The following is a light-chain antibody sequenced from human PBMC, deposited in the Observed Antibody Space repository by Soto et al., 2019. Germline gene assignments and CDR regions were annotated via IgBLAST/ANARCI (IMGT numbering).Light chain of an antibody. CDR1: QSVSSSY. V-gene: IGKV3-20*01. CDR2: GAS. CDR3: QQYGSSPPYT. J-gene: IGKJ2*01. Sequence: EIVLTQSPGTLSLSPGERATLSCRASQSVSSSYLAWYQPKPGQAPRLLIYGASSRATGIPDRFGGSGSVTDFTLTISRLEPEDFAVYYCQQYGSSPPYTFGQGTKLEIK.